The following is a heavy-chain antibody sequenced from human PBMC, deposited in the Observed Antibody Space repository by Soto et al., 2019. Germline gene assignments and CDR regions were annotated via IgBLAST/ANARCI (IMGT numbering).Heavy chain of an antibody. CDR3: ARSGPVTMVRGPMGYYMDV. V-gene: IGHV1-69*04. CDR2: IIPILGIA. D-gene: IGHD3-10*01. Sequence: SVKVSCKASGYTFTIYGISLVRQAPGQGLEWMGRIIPILGIANYAQKFQGRVTITADKSTSTAYMELSSLRSEDTAVYYCARSGPVTMVRGPMGYYMDVWGKGTTVTVSS. CDR1: GYTFTIYG. J-gene: IGHJ6*03.